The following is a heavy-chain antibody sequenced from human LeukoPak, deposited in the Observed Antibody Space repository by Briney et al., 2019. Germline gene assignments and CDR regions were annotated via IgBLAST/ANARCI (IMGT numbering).Heavy chain of an antibody. V-gene: IGHV3-13*01. CDR1: GFTFSSYD. CDR3: ARGGRDFWSGYYGIYYFDY. D-gene: IGHD3-3*01. J-gene: IGHJ4*02. Sequence: GGSLRLSCAASGFTFSSYDMHWVRQATGKGLEWVSAIGTAGDTYYPGSVKGRFTISRENAKNSLYLQMNSLRAGDTAVYYCARGGRDFWSGYYGIYYFDYWGQGTLVTASS. CDR2: IGTAGDT.